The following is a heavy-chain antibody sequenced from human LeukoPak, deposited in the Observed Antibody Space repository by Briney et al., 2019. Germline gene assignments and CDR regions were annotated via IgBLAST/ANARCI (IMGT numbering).Heavy chain of an antibody. Sequence: GGSLRLTCAASGFTFSSYGMHWVRQAPGKGLEWVAVISHDGSDSHYADSVKGRFTISRDNSKNTVYPQMSSLRPEDTAVYFCAKELYFGSGSYPDYWGQGTLVRLSS. J-gene: IGHJ4*02. V-gene: IGHV3-30*18. CDR2: ISHDGSDS. D-gene: IGHD3-10*01. CDR3: AKELYFGSGSYPDY. CDR1: GFTFSSYG.